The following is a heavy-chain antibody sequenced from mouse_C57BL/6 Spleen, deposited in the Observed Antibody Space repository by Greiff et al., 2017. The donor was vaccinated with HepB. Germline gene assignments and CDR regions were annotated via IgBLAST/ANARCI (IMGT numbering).Heavy chain of an antibody. CDR2: FLPGSGST. CDR3: ASIYYDSCYAMDY. V-gene: IGHV1-9*01. CDR1: GYTFTGYW. D-gene: IGHD1-1*01. Sequence: VQLQQSGAELMKPGASVKLSCKATGYTFTGYWIEWVKQRPGHGLEWIGEFLPGSGSTNYNEKFKGKDTFTADTSSNTAYMPRSSLTTEDSAIYYCASIYYDSCYAMDYWGQGTSVTVSS. J-gene: IGHJ4*01.